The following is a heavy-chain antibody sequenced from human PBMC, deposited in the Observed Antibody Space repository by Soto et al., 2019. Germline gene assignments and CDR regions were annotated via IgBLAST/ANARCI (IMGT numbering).Heavy chain of an antibody. CDR2: ISSSSSSTI. CDR3: ARDRAPEVYYGSGSYPYNWFDP. J-gene: IGHJ5*02. Sequence: GGSLILSCAASGFTFSSYSMNWVRQAPGKGLEWVSYISSSSSSTIYYADSVKGRFTISRDNVKNSLYLQMNSLRAEDTAVYYCARDRAPEVYYGSGSYPYNWFDPWGQGTLVTVS. CDR1: GFTFSSYS. D-gene: IGHD3-10*01. V-gene: IGHV3-48*01.